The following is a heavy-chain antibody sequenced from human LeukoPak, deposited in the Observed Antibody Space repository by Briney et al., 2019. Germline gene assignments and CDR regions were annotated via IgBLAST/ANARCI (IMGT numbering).Heavy chain of an antibody. Sequence: AGGSLRLSCAASGFTFSSYGMHWVRQAPGKGLEWVSVIYSGGSTYYADSVKGRFTISRDNSKNTLYLQMNSLRAEDTAVYYCASHGLITFGGPYYYYGMDVWGQGTTVTVSS. J-gene: IGHJ6*02. CDR1: GFTFSSYG. V-gene: IGHV3-53*01. D-gene: IGHD3-16*01. CDR2: IYSGGST. CDR3: ASHGLITFGGPYYYYGMDV.